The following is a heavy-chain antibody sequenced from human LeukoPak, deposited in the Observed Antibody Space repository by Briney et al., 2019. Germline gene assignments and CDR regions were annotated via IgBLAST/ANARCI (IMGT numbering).Heavy chain of an antibody. D-gene: IGHD3-10*01. Sequence: GRSLRLSCAASGFTFSSYAMHWVRQAPGKGLEWVAVISYDGSNKYYADSVKGRFTISRDNSKNTLYLQMNSLRAEDTAAYYCARDIGRFGINAFDIWGQGTMVTVSS. CDR1: GFTFSSYA. CDR2: ISYDGSNK. J-gene: IGHJ3*02. V-gene: IGHV3-30-3*01. CDR3: ARDIGRFGINAFDI.